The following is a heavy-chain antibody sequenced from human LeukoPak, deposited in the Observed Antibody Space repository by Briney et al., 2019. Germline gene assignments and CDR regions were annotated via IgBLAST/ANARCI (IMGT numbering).Heavy chain of an antibody. V-gene: IGHV3-30-3*01. Sequence: GGSLRLSCAASGFTFRNYVIHWVRQAPGKGLEWVAVTSSDLNVKLYADSVKGRFTISRDNSRSTLYLQMNSLRAEDTAVYYCARADRIQLWTPDYWGQGILVTVSS. D-gene: IGHD5-18*01. J-gene: IGHJ4*02. CDR3: ARADRIQLWTPDY. CDR2: TSSDLNVK. CDR1: GFTFRNYV.